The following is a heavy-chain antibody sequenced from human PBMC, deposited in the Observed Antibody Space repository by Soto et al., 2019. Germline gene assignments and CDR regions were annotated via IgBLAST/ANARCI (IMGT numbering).Heavy chain of an antibody. D-gene: IGHD5-12*01. J-gene: IGHJ3*02. CDR3: ARSLRGDGYKNAFDI. CDR2: ISGSGGST. Sequence: GGSLRLSCAASGFTFSSYAMNWVRQAPGKGLEWVSVISGSGGSTYYADSVKGRFTISRDNAKNTLYLQMNSLRVEDTAVYYCARSLRGDGYKNAFDIWGQGTMVTISS. CDR1: GFTFSSYA. V-gene: IGHV3-23*01.